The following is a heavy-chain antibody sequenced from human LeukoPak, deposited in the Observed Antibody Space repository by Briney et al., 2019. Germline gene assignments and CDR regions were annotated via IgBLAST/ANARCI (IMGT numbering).Heavy chain of an antibody. J-gene: IGHJ3*02. V-gene: IGHV4-59*12. Sequence: SETLSLTCTVSGGSISSYYWSWIRQPPGKGLEWIGYMYYSGSTSHNPSLKSRVTISVDTSKNQFSLKLSSVTAADTAVYYCARGLATFGVVIPWAFDIWGQGTMVTVSS. CDR2: MYYSGST. CDR1: GGSISSYY. D-gene: IGHD3-3*01. CDR3: ARGLATFGVVIPWAFDI.